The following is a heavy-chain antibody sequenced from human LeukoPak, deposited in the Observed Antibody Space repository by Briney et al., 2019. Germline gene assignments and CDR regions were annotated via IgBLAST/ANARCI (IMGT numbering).Heavy chain of an antibody. CDR3: ARDILGTIGTSDY. D-gene: IGHD1-1*01. V-gene: IGHV3-7*01. Sequence: GGSLRLSCAASGFSFSSYWMSWVRQAPGKGLEWVANIKQDGSDKYYVDSVKGRFTVSRDNAKNSLYLQMSSLRAEDTAVYYCARDILGTIGTSDYWGQGTLDTVSS. J-gene: IGHJ4*02. CDR2: IKQDGSDK. CDR1: GFSFSSYW.